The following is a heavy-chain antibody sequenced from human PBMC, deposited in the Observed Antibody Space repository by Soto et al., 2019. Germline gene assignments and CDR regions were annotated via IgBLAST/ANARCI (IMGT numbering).Heavy chain of an antibody. CDR3: ARYQSGWYEHDAFDI. CDR2: IIPIFGTA. Sequence: QVQLVQSGAEVKKPGSSVKVSCKASGGTFSSYAISWXRXXXXXXXXXMGGIIPIFGTANYAQKFQGRVTITADESTSTAYMELSSLRSEDTAVYYCARYQSGWYEHDAFDIWGQGTMVTVSS. J-gene: IGHJ3*02. CDR1: GGTFSSYA. V-gene: IGHV1-69*01. D-gene: IGHD6-19*01.